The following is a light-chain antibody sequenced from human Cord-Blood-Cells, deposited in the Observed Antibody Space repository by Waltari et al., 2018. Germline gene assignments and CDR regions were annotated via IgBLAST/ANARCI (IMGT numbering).Light chain of an antibody. CDR1: SSDVGGYNY. CDR3: CSYAGSYTFEV. Sequence: QSALTQPRSVSGSPGQSVTISCTGTSSDVGGYNYVSWYQQPPGKAPKLKIYDVSKRPSGVPDRFSGSKSGNTASLTISGLQAEDEADYYCCSYAGSYTFEVFGGGTKLTVL. J-gene: IGLJ2*01. V-gene: IGLV2-11*02. CDR2: DVS.